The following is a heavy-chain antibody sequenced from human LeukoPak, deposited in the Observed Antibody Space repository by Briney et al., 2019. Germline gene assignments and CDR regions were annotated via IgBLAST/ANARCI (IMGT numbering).Heavy chain of an antibody. V-gene: IGHV3-23*01. CDR1: GFTFSSYA. Sequence: PGGSLRLSCAASGFTFSSYAMSWVRQAPGKGLEWVSAISGSGGSTYSADSVKGRFTISRDNSKNTLYLQMISLRAEDTAVYYCAKDPGIAAAGTSFDYWGQGTLVTVSS. CDR3: AKDPGIAAAGTSFDY. J-gene: IGHJ4*02. CDR2: ISGSGGST. D-gene: IGHD6-13*01.